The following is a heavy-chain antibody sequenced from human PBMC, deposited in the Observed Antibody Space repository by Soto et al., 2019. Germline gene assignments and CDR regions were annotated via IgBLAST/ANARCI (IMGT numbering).Heavy chain of an antibody. J-gene: IGHJ3*02. CDR1: GFTFSSYA. V-gene: IGHV3-23*01. CDR2: ISGSGGST. D-gene: IGHD3-3*01. Sequence: GSLRLSCAASGFTFSSYAMSWVRQAPGKGLEWVSAISGSGGSTYYADSVKGRFTISRDNSKNTLYLQMNSLRAEDTAVYYCAKDKMYYDFWSGYLPDAFDIWGQGTMVTVSS. CDR3: AKDKMYYDFWSGYLPDAFDI.